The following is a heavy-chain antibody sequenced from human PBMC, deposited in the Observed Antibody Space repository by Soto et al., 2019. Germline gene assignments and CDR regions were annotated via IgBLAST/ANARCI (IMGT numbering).Heavy chain of an antibody. CDR3: ARGGLGMVRGVIVY. J-gene: IGHJ4*02. Sequence: PSETLSLTCAVYGGSFSGYYWSWIRQPPGKGLEWIGEINHSGSTNYNPSLKSRVTISVDTSKNQSSLKLSSVTAADTAVYYCARGGLGMVRGVIVYWGQGTLVTVSS. CDR1: GGSFSGYY. D-gene: IGHD3-10*01. CDR2: INHSGST. V-gene: IGHV4-34*01.